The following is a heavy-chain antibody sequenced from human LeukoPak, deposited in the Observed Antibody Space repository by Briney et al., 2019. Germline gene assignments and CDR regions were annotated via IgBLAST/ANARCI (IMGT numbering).Heavy chain of an antibody. Sequence: GGSLRLSCAASGFTFDDYAMHWVRQAPGKGLEWVSGISWNSGSIGYADSVKGRFTISRDNAKNSLYLQMNSLRAEDTAVYYCARDVWNYWGQGTLVAVSS. CDR1: GFTFDDYA. CDR3: ARDVWNY. D-gene: IGHD2-8*01. J-gene: IGHJ4*02. CDR2: ISWNSGSI. V-gene: IGHV3-9*01.